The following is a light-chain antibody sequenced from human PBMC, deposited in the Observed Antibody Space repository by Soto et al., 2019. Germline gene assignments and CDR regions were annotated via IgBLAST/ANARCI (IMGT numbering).Light chain of an antibody. CDR1: QGISSA. CDR3: HQFNTSPIT. Sequence: AIQLTQSPSSLSASVGDRVTITCRASQGISSALAWYQQKPGKAPKVLIYDASSLESGVPSRFSGSGSGTDFTLTISSLQPEDFAPCCCHQFNTSPITFGQGTRLEIE. J-gene: IGKJ5*01. CDR2: DAS. V-gene: IGKV1-13*02.